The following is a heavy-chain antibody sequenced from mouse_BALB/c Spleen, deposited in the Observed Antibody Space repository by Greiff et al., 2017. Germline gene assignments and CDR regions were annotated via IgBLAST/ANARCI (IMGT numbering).Heavy chain of an antibody. D-gene: IGHD4-1*01. CDR2: ISSGGGST. J-gene: IGHJ4*01. Sequence: EVMLVESGGGLVKPGGSLKLSCAASGFAFSSYDMSWVRQTPEKRLEWVAYISSGGGSTYYPDTVKGRFTISRDNAKNTLYLQMSSLKSEDTAMYYCARLGRDAMDYWGQGTSVTVSS. CDR1: GFAFSSYD. CDR3: ARLGRDAMDY. V-gene: IGHV5-12-1*01.